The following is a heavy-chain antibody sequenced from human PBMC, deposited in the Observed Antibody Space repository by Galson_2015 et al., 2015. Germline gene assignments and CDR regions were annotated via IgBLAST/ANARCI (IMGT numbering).Heavy chain of an antibody. CDR2: IYYSGST. D-gene: IGHD3-10*01. CDR3: ARGRMVRNYYGMDV. V-gene: IGHV4-59*01. Sequence: SETLSLTCTVSGGSISSSYWSWIRQPPGKGLEWIGYIYYSGSTNYNPSLKSRVTISVDTSKNQFSLKLSSVTAADTAVYYCARGRMVRNYYGMDVWGQGTTVTVSS. CDR1: GGSISSSY. J-gene: IGHJ6*02.